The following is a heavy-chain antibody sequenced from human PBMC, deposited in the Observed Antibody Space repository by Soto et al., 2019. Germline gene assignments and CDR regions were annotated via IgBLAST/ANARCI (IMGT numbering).Heavy chain of an antibody. CDR3: AREAVVPAASHYMDV. D-gene: IGHD2-2*01. J-gene: IGHJ6*03. V-gene: IGHV4-34*01. Sequence: SEALSLPYGFCGRLFRVYYRRWIRQPPGKGLEWIGEINHSGSTNYNPSLKSRVTISVDTSKNQFSLKLSSVTAADTAVYYCAREAVVPAASHYMDVWGKGTTVT. CDR2: INHSGST. CDR1: GRLFRVYY.